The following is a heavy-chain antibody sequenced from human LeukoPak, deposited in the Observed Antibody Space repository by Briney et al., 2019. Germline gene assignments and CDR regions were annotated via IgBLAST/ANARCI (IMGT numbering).Heavy chain of an antibody. J-gene: IGHJ4*02. Sequence: PGGSLRLSCAASGFTFSNYNMNWVRQPPGKGLQWVSYISSSSNIIYYADSVKGRFTISRDNAKNSLFLQMNGLRAEDTAVYYCARDFARAFTIDYWGQGTLVTVSS. CDR2: ISSSSNII. CDR1: GFTFSNYN. CDR3: ARDFARAFTIDY. D-gene: IGHD3-10*01. V-gene: IGHV3-48*01.